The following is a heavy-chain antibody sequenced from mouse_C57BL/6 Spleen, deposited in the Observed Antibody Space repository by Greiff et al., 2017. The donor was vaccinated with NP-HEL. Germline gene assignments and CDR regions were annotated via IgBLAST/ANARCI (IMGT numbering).Heavy chain of an antibody. D-gene: IGHD1-1*01. CDR2: ISSGGDYI. CDR1: GFTFSSYA. V-gene: IGHV5-9-1*02. J-gene: IGHJ2*01. CDR3: TREFGRYYFDY. Sequence: EVKLMESGEGLVKPGGSLKLSCAASGFTFSSYAMSWVRQTPEKRLEWVAYISSGGDYIYYADTVKGRFTISRDNARNTLYLQMSSLKSEDTAMYYCTREFGRYYFDYWGQGTTLTVSS.